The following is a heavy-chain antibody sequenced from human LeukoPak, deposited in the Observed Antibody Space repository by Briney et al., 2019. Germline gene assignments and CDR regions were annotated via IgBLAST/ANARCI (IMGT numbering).Heavy chain of an antibody. CDR2: IIPIFGTA. CDR1: GGTFSSYA. J-gene: IGHJ5*02. Sequence: GSSVKVSCKASGGTFSSYAISWVRQAPGQGLEWMGGIIPIFGTANYAQKFQGRVTITTDESTSTAYMELSSLRAEDTAVYYCAKDRVAAGINWFDPWGQGTLVTVSS. V-gene: IGHV1-69*05. CDR3: AKDRVAAGINWFDP. D-gene: IGHD6-13*01.